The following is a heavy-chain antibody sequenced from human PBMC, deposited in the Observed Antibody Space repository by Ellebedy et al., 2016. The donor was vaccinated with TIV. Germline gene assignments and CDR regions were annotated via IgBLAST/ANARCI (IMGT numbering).Heavy chain of an antibody. Sequence: GEPLKISCAASGFTFSCCAMSWVRQAPGKGLVWVSRISSDGSYTSYADSVKGRFTISRDNAKNTLYLQMNSLRAEDTAVYYCARVRGYGHMDVWGKGTTVTVSS. CDR3: ARVRGYGHMDV. CDR1: GFTFSCCA. D-gene: IGHD3-10*01. V-gene: IGHV3-74*01. J-gene: IGHJ6*03. CDR2: ISSDGSYT.